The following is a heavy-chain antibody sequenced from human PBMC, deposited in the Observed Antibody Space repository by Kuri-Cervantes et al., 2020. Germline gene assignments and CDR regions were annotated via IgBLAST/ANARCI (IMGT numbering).Heavy chain of an antibody. J-gene: IGHJ4*02. CDR1: GFTFRNYV. V-gene: IGHV3-23*01. D-gene: IGHD2-15*01. CDR2: VSADGGST. CDR3: AKGDIPGDN. Sequence: GGSLRLSCAASGFTFRNYVMSWVRQAPGKVPEWVSSVSADGGSTYYADSVKGRFTISRDNSENTIYLQMNSLRAEDTAVYYCAKGDIPGDNWGQGTLVTVSS.